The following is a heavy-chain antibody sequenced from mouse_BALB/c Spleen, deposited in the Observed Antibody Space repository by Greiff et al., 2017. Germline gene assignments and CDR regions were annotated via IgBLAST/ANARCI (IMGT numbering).Heavy chain of an antibody. D-gene: IGHD2-4*01. CDR2: INPSNGGT. CDR1: GYTFTSYY. CDR3: TRLGMITTGGY. Sequence: QVQLQQSGAELVKPGASVKLSCKASGYTFTSYYMYWVKQRPGQGLEWIGEINPSNGGTNFNEKFKSKATLTVDKSSSTAYMQLSSLTSEDSAVYYCTRLGMITTGGYWGQGTSVTVSS. V-gene: IGHV1S81*02. J-gene: IGHJ4*01.